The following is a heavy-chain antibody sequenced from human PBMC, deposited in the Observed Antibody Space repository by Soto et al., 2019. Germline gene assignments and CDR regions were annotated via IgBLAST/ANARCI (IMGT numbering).Heavy chain of an antibody. D-gene: IGHD2-2*01. V-gene: IGHV3-7*01. Sequence: GGSLRLSCAASGFTFSSYWMSWVGQAPGKGLEWVANIKQDGSEKYYVDSVKGRFTISRDNAKNSLYLQMNSLRAEDTAVYYCARTVVVPAEFYYYYSGMDVWGQGTTVTVSS. CDR1: GFTFSSYW. CDR2: IKQDGSEK. J-gene: IGHJ6*02. CDR3: ARTVVVPAEFYYYYSGMDV.